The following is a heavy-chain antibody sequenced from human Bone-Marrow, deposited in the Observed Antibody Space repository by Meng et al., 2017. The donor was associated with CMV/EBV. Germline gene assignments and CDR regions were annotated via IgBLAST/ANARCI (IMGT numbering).Heavy chain of an antibody. J-gene: IGHJ5*02. CDR2: IYYSVTT. CDR3: AEDRKDDFWSGYGPNWFDP. Sequence: SATPSLTCTVSGGSISSTSYYWGWIRQPPGNGLEWIGTIYYSVTTYNNPSLKSRVTLAVDTSKNQFSLTLSSVTAADTAVYYCAEDRKDDFWSGYGPNWFDPWGQGTLVTVSS. CDR1: GGSISSTSYY. V-gene: IGHV4-39*05. D-gene: IGHD3-3*01.